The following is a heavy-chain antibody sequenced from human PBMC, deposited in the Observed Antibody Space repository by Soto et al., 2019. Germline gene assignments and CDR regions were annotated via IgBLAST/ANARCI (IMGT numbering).Heavy chain of an antibody. V-gene: IGHV1-18*01. CDR1: GYTFTRSG. Sequence: QVQLVQSGAEVKKPGASVKVSCEASGYTFTRSGISWVRQAPGQGLEWMGWISTYNGDTNYAQKFQGRVTMTTDTSTSTAYMELRSLRSDDTAVYYCAREGVAPYYYYGMDVWGQGTTVTVSS. CDR3: AREGVAPYYYYGMDV. D-gene: IGHD5-12*01. CDR2: ISTYNGDT. J-gene: IGHJ6*02.